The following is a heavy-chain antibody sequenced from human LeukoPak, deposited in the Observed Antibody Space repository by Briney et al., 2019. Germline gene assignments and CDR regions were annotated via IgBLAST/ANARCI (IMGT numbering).Heavy chain of an antibody. J-gene: IGHJ4*02. D-gene: IGHD5-18*01. Sequence: SGALSVTLTVSVGSLLNYYWSWIGQPPGRGLAGIGHIYYSGSTNHNPSLMSQVTILVDTTKNQFSLKLSSVTDADTAVYYCARRGGGYSYELDYWGQGTLVTVSS. V-gene: IGHV4-59*08. CDR2: IYYSGST. CDR1: VGSLLNYY. CDR3: ARRGGGYSYELDY.